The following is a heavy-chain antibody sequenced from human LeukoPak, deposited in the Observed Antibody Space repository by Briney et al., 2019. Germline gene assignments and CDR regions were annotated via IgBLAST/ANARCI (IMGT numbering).Heavy chain of an antibody. CDR2: IIPIFGTA. D-gene: IGHD6-6*01. CDR3: ARAEYSSSRGNYYFDY. Sequence: SVKVSCKASGGTFSSYAISWVRQAPGQGLEWMGGIIPIFGTANYAQKFQGRVTITTDESTSTAYMELSSLRSEDTAVYYCARAEYSSSRGNYYFDYWGQGTLVTVSS. J-gene: IGHJ4*02. V-gene: IGHV1-69*05. CDR1: GGTFSSYA.